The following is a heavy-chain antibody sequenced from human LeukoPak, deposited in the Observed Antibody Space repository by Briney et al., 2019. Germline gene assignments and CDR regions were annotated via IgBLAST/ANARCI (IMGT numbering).Heavy chain of an antibody. V-gene: IGHV4-31*03. Sequence: PSETLSLTCTVSGGSINNRNYFWSGIRQHPGEGLEWIGYINYSGSTYYNPSLKSRVTISVDTSKNQFSLELNSVTAADTAVYHCARTYYDILTGSTLNYFDYWGQGTLVTVSS. CDR2: INYSGST. J-gene: IGHJ4*02. CDR3: ARTYYDILTGSTLNYFDY. D-gene: IGHD3-9*01. CDR1: GGSINNRNYF.